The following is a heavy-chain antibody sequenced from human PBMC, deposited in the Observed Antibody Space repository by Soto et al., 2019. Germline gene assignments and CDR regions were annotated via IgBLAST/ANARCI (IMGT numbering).Heavy chain of an antibody. V-gene: IGHV4-34*01. CDR3: AREGIGYSYGYRTYYYYGMDV. J-gene: IGHJ6*02. D-gene: IGHD5-18*01. Sequence: SETLSLTCAVYGGSFSGYYWSWIRQPPGKGLEWIGEINHSGSTNYNPSLKSRVTISVDTSKNQFSLKLSTVTAADTAVYYCAREGIGYSYGYRTYYYYGMDVWGQGTTVTVSS. CDR1: GGSFSGYY. CDR2: INHSGST.